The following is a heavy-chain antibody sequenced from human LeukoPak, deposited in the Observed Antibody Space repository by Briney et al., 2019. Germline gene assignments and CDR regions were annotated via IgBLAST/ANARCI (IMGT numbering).Heavy chain of an antibody. CDR3: AKAGDSIVVVPAANHFDY. Sequence: GGSLRLSCSASGFTFNNYALTWVRQAPGKGLEWVSAISGSGGSTFYADSVKGRFTISRDNSKNTLYLQMNSLRAEDTAVYYCAKAGDSIVVVPAANHFDYWGQGTLVTVSS. CDR1: GFTFNNYA. D-gene: IGHD2-2*01. J-gene: IGHJ4*02. V-gene: IGHV3-23*01. CDR2: ISGSGGST.